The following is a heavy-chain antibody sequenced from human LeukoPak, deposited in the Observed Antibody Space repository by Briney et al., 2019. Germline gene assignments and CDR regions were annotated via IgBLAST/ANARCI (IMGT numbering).Heavy chain of an antibody. CDR2: ISYGGNNK. Sequence: GRSLRLSCAASGFTFSSYAMHWVRQAPGKGLEWVAVISYGGNNKYYADSVKGRFTISRDNSKNTLYLQMNSLRAEDTAVYYCARDFEAHDLRPIGYWGQGTLVTVSS. J-gene: IGHJ4*02. CDR3: ARDFEAHDLRPIGY. CDR1: GFTFSSYA. D-gene: IGHD3-3*01. V-gene: IGHV3-30*01.